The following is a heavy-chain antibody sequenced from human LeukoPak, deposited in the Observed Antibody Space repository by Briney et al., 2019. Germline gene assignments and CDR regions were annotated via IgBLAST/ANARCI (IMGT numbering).Heavy chain of an antibody. V-gene: IGHV3-43D*03. Sequence: GGSLRLSCAASGFTFDDYAMHWVRQAPGKGLEWVSLISWDGGSTYYADSVKGRFTISRDNSKNSLYLQMNSLRAEDTALYYCASGEEQWLLNYWGQGTLVTVSS. D-gene: IGHD6-19*01. CDR1: GFTFDDYA. CDR2: ISWDGGST. CDR3: ASGEEQWLLNY. J-gene: IGHJ4*02.